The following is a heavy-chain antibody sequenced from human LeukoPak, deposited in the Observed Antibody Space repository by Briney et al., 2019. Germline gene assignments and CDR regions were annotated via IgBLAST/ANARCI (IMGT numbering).Heavy chain of an antibody. D-gene: IGHD5-24*01. CDR3: AGIRDGYNFGDFDY. Sequence: GSSVKVSCKASGGTFSSYAISWVRQAPGQGLEWMGGIIPIFGTANYAQKFQGGVTITTDESTSTAYMELSSLRSEDTAVYYRAGIRDGYNFGDFDYWGQGTLVTVSS. CDR1: GGTFSSYA. J-gene: IGHJ4*02. CDR2: IIPIFGTA. V-gene: IGHV1-69*05.